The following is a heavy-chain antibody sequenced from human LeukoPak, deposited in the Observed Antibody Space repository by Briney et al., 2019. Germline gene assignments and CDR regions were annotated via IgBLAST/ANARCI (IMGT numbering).Heavy chain of an antibody. V-gene: IGHV3-11*01. CDR3: ARQMGTISYNFDY. CDR2: ISSSGTTI. J-gene: IGHJ4*02. D-gene: IGHD5-24*01. CDR1: GFSFSDSY. Sequence: PGGSLRLSCAASGFSFSDSYMSWIRQAPGKGLEWVSYISSSGTTIHYADSVKGRFTISRDNAKNSLYLQMNSLRAEDTAVYYCARQMGTISYNFDYWGQGTLVTVFS.